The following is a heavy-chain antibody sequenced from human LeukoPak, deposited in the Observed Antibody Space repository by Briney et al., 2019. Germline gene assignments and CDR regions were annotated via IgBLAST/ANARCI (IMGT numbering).Heavy chain of an antibody. Sequence: SQTLSLTCTVSGGSISSGDYYWSWIRQPPGKGLEWIGSIYHSESTYYNPSLKSRVTISLDTSKNQFSPRLSSLTAADTAVYYCARDRLSLGAFDIWGQGTMVTVSS. CDR3: ARDRLSLGAFDI. V-gene: IGHV4-30-4*01. J-gene: IGHJ3*02. CDR2: IYHSEST. D-gene: IGHD7-27*01. CDR1: GGSISSGDYY.